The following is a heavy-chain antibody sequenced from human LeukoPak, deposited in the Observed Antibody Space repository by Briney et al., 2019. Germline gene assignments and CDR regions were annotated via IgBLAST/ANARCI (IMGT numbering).Heavy chain of an antibody. Sequence: GESLKISCKGSGYRFTNYWIGWVRQMPGKGLEWMGIIYPGDSDTRYSPSFQGQVTISADKSISTAYLQWSSLKASDTAMYYCARRGDYDSSGYPYWGQGTLVTVSS. CDR2: IYPGDSDT. CDR3: ARRGDYDSSGYPY. J-gene: IGHJ4*02. V-gene: IGHV5-51*01. CDR1: GYRFTNYW. D-gene: IGHD3-22*01.